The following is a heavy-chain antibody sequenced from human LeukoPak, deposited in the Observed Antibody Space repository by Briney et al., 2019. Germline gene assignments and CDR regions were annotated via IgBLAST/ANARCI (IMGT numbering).Heavy chain of an antibody. CDR1: GGSISSGSYY. D-gene: IGHD3-22*01. J-gene: IGHJ4*02. V-gene: IGHV4-61*02. CDR2: IYTSGST. Sequence: SETLSLTCTVSGGSISSGSYYWSWIRQPAGKGLEWIGRIYTSGSTNYNPSLKSRVTISVDRSKNQFSLKLSSVTAADTAVYYCARVPNYYYDSSGYYFDYWGQETLVTVSS. CDR3: ARVPNYYYDSSGYYFDY.